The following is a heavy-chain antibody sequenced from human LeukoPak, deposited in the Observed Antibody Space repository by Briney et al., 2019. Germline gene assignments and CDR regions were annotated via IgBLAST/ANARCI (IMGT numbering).Heavy chain of an antibody. CDR3: ARGPKYSYGPPRDY. CDR2: IYYSGST. V-gene: IGHV4-61*01. J-gene: IGHJ4*02. D-gene: IGHD5-18*01. Sequence: SETLSLTCTVSGGSVSSGSYYWSWIRPPPGKGLEWIGYIYYSGSTNYNPSLKSRVTISVDTSKNQFSLKLSSVTAADTAVYYCARGPKYSYGPPRDYWGQGTLVTVSS. CDR1: GGSVSSGSYY.